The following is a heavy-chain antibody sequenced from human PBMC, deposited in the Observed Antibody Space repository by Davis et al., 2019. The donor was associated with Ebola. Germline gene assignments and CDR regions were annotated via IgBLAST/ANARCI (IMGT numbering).Heavy chain of an antibody. CDR3: ARGRGHYESSGGDY. CDR2: INPSGGST. V-gene: IGHV1-46*02. D-gene: IGHD3-22*01. Sequence: ASVKVSCKASGYTFNSYFIHWVRQAPGQGLEWMGIINPSGGSTTYAQKFQGRVTMTRDTSKRTVYMELTSLRSEDTAVYYCARGRGHYESSGGDYWGQGTLVTVSS. CDR1: GYTFNSYF. J-gene: IGHJ4*02.